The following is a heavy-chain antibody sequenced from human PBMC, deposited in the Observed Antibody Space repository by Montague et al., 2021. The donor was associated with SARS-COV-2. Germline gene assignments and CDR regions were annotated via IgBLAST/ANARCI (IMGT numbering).Heavy chain of an antibody. CDR3: ARNRGWGSRGAGYIDL. Sequence: TLSLTCTVSGGFISGDNYYWTWIRQHPGKGLEWIAYIYYTGXTXYXXXXQXRLRTSLDTSKDQFSLTLTSVTAADTAIYYCARNRGWGSRGAGYIDLWGRGTLVTVSS. V-gene: IGHV4-31*03. J-gene: IGHJ2*01. CDR2: IYYTGXT. D-gene: IGHD7-27*01. CDR1: GGFISGDNYY.